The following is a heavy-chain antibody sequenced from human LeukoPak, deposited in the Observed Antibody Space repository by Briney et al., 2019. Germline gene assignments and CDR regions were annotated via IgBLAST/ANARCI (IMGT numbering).Heavy chain of an antibody. CDR3: AKASYGLIDY. Sequence: GGSLRLSCAASGFTFSTYAMSWVRQAPGKGLEWVSAISGSGGSTYYADSVKGRITISRDNSKNKLYLQMNSLRAEDTAVYYCAKASYGLIDYWGQGTLVTVSS. CDR2: ISGSGGST. V-gene: IGHV3-23*01. D-gene: IGHD3-10*01. J-gene: IGHJ4*02. CDR1: GFTFSTYA.